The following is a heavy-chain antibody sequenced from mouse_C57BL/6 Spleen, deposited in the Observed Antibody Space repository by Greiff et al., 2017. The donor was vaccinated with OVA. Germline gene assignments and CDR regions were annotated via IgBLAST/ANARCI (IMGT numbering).Heavy chain of an antibody. Sequence: QVQLQQSGAELVRPGTSVKVSCKASGYAFTNYLIEWVKQRPGQGLEWIGVINPGSGGTNYNEKFKGKATLTADKSSSTAYMQLSSLTSEDSAVYFCARSNYGSSLYYAMDYWGQGTSVTVSS. V-gene: IGHV1-54*01. CDR2: INPGSGGT. D-gene: IGHD1-1*01. CDR3: ARSNYGSSLYYAMDY. CDR1: GYAFTNYL. J-gene: IGHJ4*01.